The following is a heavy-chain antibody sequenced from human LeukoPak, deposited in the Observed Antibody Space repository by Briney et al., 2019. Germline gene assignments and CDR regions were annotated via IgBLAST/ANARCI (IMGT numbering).Heavy chain of an antibody. CDR3: ARDRDYGDYYGMDV. Sequence: SETLSLTCTVSGGSISSYYWSWIRQPPGKGLEWIGYIYYSGSTNYNPSLKSRVTISVDTSKNQFSLELSSVTAADTAVYYCARDRDYGDYYGMDVWGQGTTVTVSS. CDR2: IYYSGST. D-gene: IGHD4-17*01. V-gene: IGHV4-59*01. CDR1: GGSISSYY. J-gene: IGHJ6*02.